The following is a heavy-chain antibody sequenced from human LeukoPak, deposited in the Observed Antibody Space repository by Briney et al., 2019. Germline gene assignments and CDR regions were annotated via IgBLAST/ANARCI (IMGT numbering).Heavy chain of an antibody. CDR1: GFTFSSYA. CDR2: ITGSGDNT. V-gene: IGHV3-23*01. CDR3: ASEPRSSVVVVLDF. J-gene: IGHJ4*02. D-gene: IGHD2-15*01. Sequence: GGSLRLSCAASGFTFSSYAMSWVRQAPGKGLEWVSSITGSGDNTYYADSVKGRFSISRDNSRNTLYLEMNSLRADDTAIYYCASEPRSSVVVVLDFWGQGTLVTVPS.